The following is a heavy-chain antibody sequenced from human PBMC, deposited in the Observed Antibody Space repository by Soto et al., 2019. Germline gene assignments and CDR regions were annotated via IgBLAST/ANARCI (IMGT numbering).Heavy chain of an antibody. D-gene: IGHD2-2*01. CDR2: ISSSSSYI. J-gene: IGHJ4*02. V-gene: IGHV3-21*01. Sequence: GGSLRLSCAASGFTFSSYSMNWVRQAQGKGLEWVSSISSSSSYIYYADSVKGRFTISRDNAKNSLYLQMNSLRAEDTAVYYCARDLSFRYCSSTSFYFDYWGQGTLVTVSS. CDR3: ARDLSFRYCSSTSFYFDY. CDR1: GFTFSSYS.